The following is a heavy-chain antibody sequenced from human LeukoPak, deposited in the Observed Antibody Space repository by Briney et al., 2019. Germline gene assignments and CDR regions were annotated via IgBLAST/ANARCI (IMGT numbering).Heavy chain of an antibody. D-gene: IGHD2-15*01. V-gene: IGHV1-18*01. Sequence: ASVKVSCKASGYTFTSYGISWVRQAPGQGLGWMGWISGYNGDTNYAQNLQGRVTMTADTSTSTAYMELRNLRYDDTAVYYCAKDIHPGLGSGASCCFDYWGQGTLVTVSS. J-gene: IGHJ4*02. CDR2: ISGYNGDT. CDR1: GYTFTSYG. CDR3: AKDIHPGLGSGASCCFDY.